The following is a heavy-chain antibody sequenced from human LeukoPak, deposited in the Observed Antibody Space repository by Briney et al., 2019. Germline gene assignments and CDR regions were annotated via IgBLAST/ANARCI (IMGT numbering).Heavy chain of an antibody. CDR1: GFSFSKYW. D-gene: IGHD6-19*01. CDR3: ARSSGWLLDY. CDR2: VKRDGSEK. J-gene: IGHJ4*02. V-gene: IGHV3-7*04. Sequence: GGSLRLSCAASGFSFSKYWMNWVRQAPGKGLEWVANVKRDGSEKHFVDSVKTRFTISRDNAKNSLFLQMNSLRAEDTAVYYCARSSGWLLDYWGQGALVTVPS.